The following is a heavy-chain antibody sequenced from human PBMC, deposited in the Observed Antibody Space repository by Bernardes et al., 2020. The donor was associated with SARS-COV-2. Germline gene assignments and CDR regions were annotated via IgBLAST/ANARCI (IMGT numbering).Heavy chain of an antibody. CDR1: GFTFSNYV. D-gene: IGHD3-3*01. CDR3: ARTTTIFEVVIKPDYSDS. CDR2: IRSSGAGT. J-gene: IGHJ4*02. V-gene: IGHV3-23*01. Sequence: GGSLRLSCAASGFTFSNYVMTWVRQAPGQGLDWVSAIRSSGAGTYYADSVKCRFTISRDNSKNTLYLQMNSLRAEDTAVYYCARTTTIFEVVIKPDYSDSWGQGTLVTVSS.